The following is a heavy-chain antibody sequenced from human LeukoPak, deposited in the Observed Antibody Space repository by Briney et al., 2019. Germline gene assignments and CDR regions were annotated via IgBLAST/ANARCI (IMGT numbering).Heavy chain of an antibody. CDR3: ARGGGTISPLQNNHLDH. CDR2: ISAYNGNT. Sequence: ASVKVSCKASGYTFTSYGISWVRQAPGQGLEWMGWISAYNGNTNYAQKLQGRVTMTTDTSTSTAYMELRSLRSDDTAVYYCARGGGTISPLQNNHLDHWGQGTLVTVSS. D-gene: IGHD3-3*01. J-gene: IGHJ4*02. V-gene: IGHV1-18*01. CDR1: GYTFTSYG.